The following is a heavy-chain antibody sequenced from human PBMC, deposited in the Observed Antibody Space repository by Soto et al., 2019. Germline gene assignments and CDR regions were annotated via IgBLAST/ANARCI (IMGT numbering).Heavy chain of an antibody. CDR2: ISYDGSNK. CDR3: ARVVSPAFDI. Sequence: QVQLVESGGGVVQPGRSLRLSCAASGFTFSSYAMHWVRQAPGKGLEWVAVISYDGSNKYYADSVKGRFTISRDNSKNSLYLQMNSLRAEDTAVYYCARVVSPAFDIWGQGTMCTVSS. CDR1: GFTFSSYA. J-gene: IGHJ3*02. V-gene: IGHV3-30-3*01. D-gene: IGHD6-6*01.